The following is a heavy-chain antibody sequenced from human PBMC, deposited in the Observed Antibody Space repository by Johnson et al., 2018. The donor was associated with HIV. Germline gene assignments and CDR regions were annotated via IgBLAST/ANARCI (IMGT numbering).Heavy chain of an antibody. CDR3: ARNSGNGLVLRGDAFDM. CDR2: ISYDGSDK. Sequence: QVQLVESGGGVVQPGRSLRLSCVASGFTFSSYGMNWVRQAPGKGLEWVAVISYDGSDKYYADSVKGRLTISRDNSKNTLYLQMNSLRPEDTAGYYCARNSGNGLVLRGDAFDMWGQGTMVTVSS. D-gene: IGHD2-8*01. CDR1: GFTFSSYG. V-gene: IGHV3-30*03. J-gene: IGHJ3*02.